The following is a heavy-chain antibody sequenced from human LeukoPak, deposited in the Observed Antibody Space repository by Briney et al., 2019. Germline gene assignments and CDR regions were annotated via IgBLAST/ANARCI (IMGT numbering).Heavy chain of an antibody. J-gene: IGHJ4*02. CDR1: GGPISRYY. Sequence: PSETLSLTCTVSGGPISRYYWSWIRQSPGTGLEWIGYIYDKGRPNYNPSLKSRVTISVDTSKNQFSLKLSSVTAADTAVYYCARDSSGYDSNYFDYWGQGTLVTVSS. CDR3: ARDSSGYDSNYFDY. V-gene: IGHV4-59*01. CDR2: IYDKGRP. D-gene: IGHD5-12*01.